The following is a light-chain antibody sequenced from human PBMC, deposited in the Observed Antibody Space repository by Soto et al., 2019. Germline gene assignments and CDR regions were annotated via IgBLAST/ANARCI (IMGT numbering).Light chain of an antibody. J-gene: IGKJ4*01. Sequence: IVLTQSPATLSVSPGEGVTLSCRASQGVGSNLAWYQQRPGQAPRLLIYDASTRATGIPDRFSGSGSGTDFALTINSLQSEDFAVYYCQQFNKGPHMISFGGGTKLE. CDR2: DAS. V-gene: IGKV3-15*01. CDR1: QGVGSN. CDR3: QQFNKGPHMIS.